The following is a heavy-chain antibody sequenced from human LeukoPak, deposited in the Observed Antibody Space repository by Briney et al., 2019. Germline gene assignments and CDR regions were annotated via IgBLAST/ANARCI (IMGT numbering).Heavy chain of an antibody. D-gene: IGHD3-10*01. CDR2: IYSGGST. CDR3: ARGRQVPYYTINTVFDP. V-gene: IGHV3-53*01. J-gene: IGHJ5*02. CDR1: GFTVSSNY. Sequence: PGGSLRLSCAASGFTVSSNYMSWVRQAPGKGLEWVSVIYSGGSTYYADSVKGRFTISRDNSKSTLYIQMNSLRAEDTAVYYCARGRQVPYYTINTVFDPWGQGTLVTVSS.